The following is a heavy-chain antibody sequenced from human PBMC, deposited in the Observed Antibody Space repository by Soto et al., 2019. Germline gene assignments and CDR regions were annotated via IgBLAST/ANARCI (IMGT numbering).Heavy chain of an antibody. CDR3: AKAYDFWSPYFDY. J-gene: IGHJ4*02. Sequence: GGSLRLSCAASGFTFSSYGMHWVRQAPGKGLEWVAVISYDGSNKYYADSVKGRFTISRDNSKNTLYLQMNSLRAEDTAVYYCAKAYDFWSPYFDYWGQGTPVT. CDR1: GFTFSSYG. D-gene: IGHD3-3*01. V-gene: IGHV3-30*18. CDR2: ISYDGSNK.